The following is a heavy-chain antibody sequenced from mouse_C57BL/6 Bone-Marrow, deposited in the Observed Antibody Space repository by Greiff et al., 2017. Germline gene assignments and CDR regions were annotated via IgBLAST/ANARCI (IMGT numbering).Heavy chain of an antibody. CDR1: GYTFTSYW. CDR3: ARDGYYGSSWAY. V-gene: IGHV1-55*01. CDR2: IYPGSGST. Sequence: QVQLQQPGAELVKPGASVKMSCKASGYTFTSYWITWVKQRPGQGLEWIGDIYPGSGSTNYNEKFKSKATLTVDTSSGTAYMQLSSLTSEDSAVYYCARDGYYGSSWAYWGQGTLVTVSA. J-gene: IGHJ3*01. D-gene: IGHD1-1*01.